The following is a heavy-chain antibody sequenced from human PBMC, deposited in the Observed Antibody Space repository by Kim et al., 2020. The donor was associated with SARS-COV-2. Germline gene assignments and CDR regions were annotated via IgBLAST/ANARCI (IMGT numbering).Heavy chain of an antibody. CDR3: AREVPGYLDV. CDR1: GFTVTTSD. J-gene: IGHJ6*04. V-gene: IGHV3-33*01. CDR2: IFSDGNSK. D-gene: IGHD5-18*01. Sequence: GGSLRLSCVASGFTVTTSDMHWVRQAPGKGLGWVALIFSDGNSKYYAASVRGRFTIYRDNSKNTVYLQMNTLRAEDTAVYYCAREVPGYLDVWGRGTTVTVSS.